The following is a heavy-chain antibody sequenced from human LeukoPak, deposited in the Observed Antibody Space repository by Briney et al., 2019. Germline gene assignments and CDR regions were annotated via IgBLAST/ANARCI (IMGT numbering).Heavy chain of an antibody. V-gene: IGHV3-23*01. CDR2: LSGSGGST. Sequence: TGGSLRLSCTASGFTFSNYAMSWVRQGPGKGPEWVSGLSGSGGSTYYADSVKGRFTISRDNSWNTQYLQMNSLRAEDTAVYYCAKAKSGSYSPFDYWGQGTLVTVSS. D-gene: IGHD1-26*01. CDR1: GFTFSNYA. J-gene: IGHJ4*02. CDR3: AKAKSGSYSPFDY.